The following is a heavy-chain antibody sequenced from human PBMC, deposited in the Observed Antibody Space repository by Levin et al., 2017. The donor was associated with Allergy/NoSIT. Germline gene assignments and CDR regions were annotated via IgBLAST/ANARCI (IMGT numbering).Heavy chain of an antibody. J-gene: IGHJ5*02. CDR2: ISSSSSTI. CDR3: ARDRGYSYGDAQFHWFDP. Sequence: SGGSLRLSCAASGFTFSSYSMNWVRQAPGKGLEWVSYISSSSSTIYYADSVKGRFTISRDNAKNSLYLQMNSLRAEDTAVYYCARDRGYSYGDAQFHWFDPWGQGTLVTVSS. V-gene: IGHV3-48*01. D-gene: IGHD5-18*01. CDR1: GFTFSSYS.